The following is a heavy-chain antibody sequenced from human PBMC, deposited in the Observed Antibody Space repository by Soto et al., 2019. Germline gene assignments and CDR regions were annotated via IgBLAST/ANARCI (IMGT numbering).Heavy chain of an antibody. CDR3: AKDQTSVGATFDY. CDR1: GFTFSSYS. Sequence: GGSLRLSCAASGFTFSSYSMNWVRQAPGKGLEWVSYISSSSSTIYYADSVKGRFTISRDDSKNTLYLQMSSLRAEDTAVYYCAKDQTSVGATFDYWGQGTLVTVSS. V-gene: IGHV3-48*01. CDR2: ISSSSSTI. D-gene: IGHD1-26*01. J-gene: IGHJ4*02.